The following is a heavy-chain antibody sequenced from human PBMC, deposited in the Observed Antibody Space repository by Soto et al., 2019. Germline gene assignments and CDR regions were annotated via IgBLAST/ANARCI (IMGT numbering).Heavy chain of an antibody. V-gene: IGHV3-23*01. Sequence: GGSLRLSCGASGFTFSDNAMTWVRQAPGKGLEWVSSISDDGDSTYYADSVKGRFAVSRDNSKNTLFLHMNSLGAEDTAVYYCAKSLSTAVNYGLDVWGQGASVTVSS. J-gene: IGHJ6*02. CDR3: AKSLSTAVNYGLDV. CDR1: GFTFSDNA. CDR2: ISDDGDST. D-gene: IGHD2-2*01.